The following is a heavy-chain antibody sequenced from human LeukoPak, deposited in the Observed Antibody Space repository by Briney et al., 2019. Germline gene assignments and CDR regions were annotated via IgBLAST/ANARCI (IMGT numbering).Heavy chain of an antibody. D-gene: IGHD3-10*01. CDR3: ARDLSGSLYFDF. V-gene: IGHV4-4*07. CDR2: LYISGST. J-gene: IGHJ4*02. CDR1: GASISSYY. Sequence: SETLSLTSTVSGASISSYYSNWIRQTAGGGLEWIGRLYISGSTDYNPSLKSRVTISVDTSMNQFYLKMNSVTAADTAVYFCARDLSGSLYFDFWGPGVLVTVSS.